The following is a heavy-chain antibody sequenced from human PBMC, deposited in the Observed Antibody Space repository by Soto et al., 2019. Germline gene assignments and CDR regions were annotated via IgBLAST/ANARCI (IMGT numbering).Heavy chain of an antibody. CDR3: ASYRGALYFES. J-gene: IGHJ4*02. V-gene: IGHV4-59*01. D-gene: IGHD3-16*01. CDR1: GRSMSSNY. CDR2: VFYGGT. Sequence: PSDTLSLTCSVSGRSMSSNYWSWIRQSPDKGLEWLGYVFYGGTDYNPSLGGRVSMSVETSKSQFPLKLTSVTVADTAVYYCASYRGALYFESWGPGILVTVYS.